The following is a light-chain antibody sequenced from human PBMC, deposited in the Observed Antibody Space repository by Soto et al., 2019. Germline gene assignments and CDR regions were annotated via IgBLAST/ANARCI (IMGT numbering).Light chain of an antibody. CDR2: GAS. CDR1: QSVTNSY. V-gene: IGKV3-20*01. Sequence: EIVLTQSPGTLSLSPGERATLSCRASQSVTNSYLAWYQQKPGQAPRLLIYGASSRATGIPDRFSGSGSGTDFTLTISRLEPEDFAVYYCQQYDSSRGTFGQGTKVEIK. J-gene: IGKJ1*01. CDR3: QQYDSSRGT.